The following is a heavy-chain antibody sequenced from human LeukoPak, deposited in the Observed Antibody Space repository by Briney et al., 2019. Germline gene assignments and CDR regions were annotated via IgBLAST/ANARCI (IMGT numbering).Heavy chain of an antibody. CDR1: GGTFTSYA. J-gene: IGHJ6*03. D-gene: IGHD3-3*01. V-gene: IGHV1-69*13. Sequence: ASVTVSCTSSGGTFTSYAISWVRLPPGQGLEWMGGIIPIFGTATYAQKFKGRVTITADESKSTAYMELSSLRSEDTAVYYCARVGLRFLEWSKYYYYYYMDVWGKGTTVTVS. CDR3: ARVGLRFLEWSKYYYYYYMDV. CDR2: IIPIFGTA.